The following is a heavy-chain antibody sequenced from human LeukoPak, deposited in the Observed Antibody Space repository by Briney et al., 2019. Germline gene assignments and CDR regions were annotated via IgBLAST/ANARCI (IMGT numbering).Heavy chain of an antibody. CDR2: ISSSSSYI. D-gene: IGHD6-19*01. CDR1: GFTFSSYS. CDR3: ARDRGYSSGWYAGRMFDY. V-gene: IGHV3-21*01. J-gene: IGHJ4*02. Sequence: GGSLRLSCAASGFTFSSYSMNWVRQAPGKGLEWVSSISSSSSYIYYADSVKGRFTISRDNAKNSLYLQMNSPRAEDTAVYYCARDRGYSSGWYAGRMFDYWGQGTLVTVSS.